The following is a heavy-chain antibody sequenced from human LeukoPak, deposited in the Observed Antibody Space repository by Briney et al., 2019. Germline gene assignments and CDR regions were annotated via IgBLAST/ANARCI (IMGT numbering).Heavy chain of an antibody. Sequence: SETLSLTCTVSGGSISSYYWSWIRQPPGKGLEWIGYIYYSGSTNYNPSLKSRVTISVDTSKNQFSLKLSSVTAADTAVYYCARSDSSSWGYYYYYYMDVWGKGTTVIVSS. V-gene: IGHV4-59*01. D-gene: IGHD6-13*01. CDR2: IYYSGST. CDR1: GGSISSYY. CDR3: ARSDSSSWGYYYYYYMDV. J-gene: IGHJ6*03.